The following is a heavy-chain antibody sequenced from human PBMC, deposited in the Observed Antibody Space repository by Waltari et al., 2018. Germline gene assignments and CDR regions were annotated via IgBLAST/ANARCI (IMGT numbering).Heavy chain of an antibody. Sequence: EVQLVQSGAEVKKPGATVKISCKVSGYTFTDYYMHWVPQAPGKGLGWMGLVDPEDGETIDAEKFQYRVTITADTSTDTAYIELSGLGSEDTAVYYCATGDRRYFDYWGQGTLVTVSS. CDR1: GYTFTDYY. CDR3: ATGDRRYFDY. CDR2: VDPEDGET. V-gene: IGHV1-69-2*01. J-gene: IGHJ4*02. D-gene: IGHD3-16*02.